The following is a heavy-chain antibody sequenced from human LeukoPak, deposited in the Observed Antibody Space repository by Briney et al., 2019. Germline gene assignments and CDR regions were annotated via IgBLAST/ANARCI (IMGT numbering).Heavy chain of an antibody. CDR1: GYIFTTNW. CDR2: IDPSDSET. V-gene: IGHV5-10-1*01. CDR3: ARRAGSSGKFDP. Sequence: GESLKISCKGSGYIFTTNWISWIRQMPGKGLEWRGRIDPSDSETNYSPSFQGHVAISVDKSISTAYLQWSSLKASDTAMYYCARRAGSSGKFDPWGQGTLVIVSS. D-gene: IGHD6-19*01. J-gene: IGHJ5*02.